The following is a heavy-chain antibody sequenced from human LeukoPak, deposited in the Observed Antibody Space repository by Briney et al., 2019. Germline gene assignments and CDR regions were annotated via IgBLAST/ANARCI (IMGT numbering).Heavy chain of an antibody. Sequence: SVKVSCKASGGTFSSYAISWVRQAPGQGLEWMGGIIPIFGTANYAQKLQGRVTITADESTSTAYMELSSLRSEDTAVYYCARANYYYDSSGYIRRLYYFDYWGQGTLVTVSS. CDR3: ARANYYYDSSGYIRRLYYFDY. CDR1: GGTFSSYA. J-gene: IGHJ4*02. V-gene: IGHV1-69*13. CDR2: IIPIFGTA. D-gene: IGHD3-22*01.